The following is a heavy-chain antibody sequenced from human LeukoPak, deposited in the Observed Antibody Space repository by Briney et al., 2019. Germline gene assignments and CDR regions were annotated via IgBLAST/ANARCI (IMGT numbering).Heavy chain of an antibody. V-gene: IGHV1-69-2*01. CDR1: GYTFTDYY. D-gene: IGHD6-19*01. J-gene: IGHJ4*02. Sequence: GASVKVSCKASGYTFTDYYIHWVQQAPGKGLEWMGRVDPENGETIYAEKFQGRVTITADTSTDTAYMDLSSLRSEDTAVYYCATGSSGWSWGYWGQGTLVTVSS. CDR2: VDPENGET. CDR3: ATGSSGWSWGY.